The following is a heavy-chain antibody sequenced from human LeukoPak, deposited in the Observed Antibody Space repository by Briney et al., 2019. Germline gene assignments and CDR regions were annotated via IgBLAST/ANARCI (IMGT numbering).Heavy chain of an antibody. V-gene: IGHV4-59*11. CDR1: GGSLSSHY. D-gene: IGHD2-21*01. CDR2: IYYSGST. CDR3: ARVIWWFTGYYDYYMDV. Sequence: SETLSLTRTVSGGSLSSHYWSWIRQPPGKGLEWMGYIYYSGSTNYNPSLKSRVTISVDTYKFQCSLKLSSVTAADSAVYYCARVIWWFTGYYDYYMDVWGKRTTVTVSS. J-gene: IGHJ6*03.